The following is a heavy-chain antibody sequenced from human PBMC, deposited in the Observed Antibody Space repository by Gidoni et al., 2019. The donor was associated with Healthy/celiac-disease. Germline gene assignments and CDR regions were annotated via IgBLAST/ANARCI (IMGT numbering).Heavy chain of an antibody. V-gene: IGHV3-20*01. CDR2: INWNGGST. J-gene: IGHJ5*02. Sequence: EVQLVESGGGVVRPGGSLRLSASASGFTFDDYGLSWVRQAPGKGLEWVSGINWNGGSTGYADSVKGRFTISRDNAKNSLYLQMNSLRAEDTALYHCARDVGHDLHYYGPASDNWFDPWGQGTLVTVSS. CDR1: GFTFDDYG. D-gene: IGHD3-10*01. CDR3: ARDVGHDLHYYGPASDNWFDP.